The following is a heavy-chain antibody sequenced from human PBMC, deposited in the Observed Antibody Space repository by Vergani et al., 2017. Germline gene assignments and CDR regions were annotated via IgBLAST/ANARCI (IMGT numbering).Heavy chain of an antibody. J-gene: IGHJ6*02. Sequence: QVQLVQSGAEVKKPGASVKVSCKASGYTFTGYYMHWVRQAPGQGLEWMGWNNPNSGGTNYAKKFQGRVTITRDTSISTAYMEMSRLRSDDTAVYYCARRKTVGYYYGMDVWGQGTTVTVSS. D-gene: IGHD4-23*01. CDR3: ARRKTVGYYYGMDV. V-gene: IGHV1-2*02. CDR2: NNPNSGGT. CDR1: GYTFTGYY.